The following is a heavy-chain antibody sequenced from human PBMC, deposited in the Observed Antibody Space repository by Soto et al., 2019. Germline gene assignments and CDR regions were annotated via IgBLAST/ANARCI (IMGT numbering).Heavy chain of an antibody. V-gene: IGHV4-4*07. J-gene: IGHJ5*02. CDR3: ARGQRFSDWFDP. CDR2: IYSSGNT. Sequence: SETLSLTCSVSGGTISGYYWTWIRQPAGKGLEWIGCIYSSGNTKYNPSLQSRVTMSLDTPNNQFSLRLTSVTAADTAVYYCARGQRFSDWFDPWGQGTLGTVSS. D-gene: IGHD3-3*01. CDR1: GGTISGYY.